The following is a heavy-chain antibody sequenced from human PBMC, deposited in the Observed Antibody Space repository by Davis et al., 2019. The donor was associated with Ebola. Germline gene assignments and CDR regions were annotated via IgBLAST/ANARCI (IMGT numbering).Heavy chain of an antibody. CDR2: INPHNGNT. Sequence: DSVKVSCKASGYTFTSYGLTWVRQAPGQGLEWMGWINPHNGNTNYAQNVQGRVTMTTDTSTGTAYMEVGSLRSDDTAVYYWARGSDYWCQGTLVTVSS. CDR3: ARGSDY. J-gene: IGHJ4*02. V-gene: IGHV1-18*04. CDR1: GYTFTSYG.